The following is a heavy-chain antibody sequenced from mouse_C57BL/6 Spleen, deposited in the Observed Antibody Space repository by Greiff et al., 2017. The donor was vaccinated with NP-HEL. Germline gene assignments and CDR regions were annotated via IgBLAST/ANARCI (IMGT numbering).Heavy chain of an antibody. J-gene: IGHJ3*01. D-gene: IGHD2-4*01. CDR3: GVGYDYGGFAY. V-gene: IGHV2-3*01. CDR1: GFSLTSYG. CDR2: IWGDGSA. Sequence: VQRVESGPGLVAPSQSLSITCTVSGFSLTSYGVSWVRQPPGQGLEWLGVIWGDGSATYHSALISRLSISKDNSKSQVFLKLNSLQTDDTATYYCGVGYDYGGFAYWGQGTLVTVSA.